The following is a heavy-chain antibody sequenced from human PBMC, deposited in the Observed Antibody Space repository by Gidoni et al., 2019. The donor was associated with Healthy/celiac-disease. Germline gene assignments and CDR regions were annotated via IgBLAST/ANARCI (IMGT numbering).Heavy chain of an antibody. D-gene: IGHD3-10*01. CDR1: GGSFSGYY. CDR3: ARGRSMVRGYYYYGMDV. J-gene: IGHJ6*02. Sequence: QVQLQQWGAGLLKPSETLSLTCAVYGGSFSGYYWSWIRQPPGKGLEWIGEINHSGSTNYNPSLKSRVTISVDTSKNQFSLKLSSVTAADTAVYYCARGRSMVRGYYYYGMDVWGQGTTVTVSS. CDR2: INHSGST. V-gene: IGHV4-34*01.